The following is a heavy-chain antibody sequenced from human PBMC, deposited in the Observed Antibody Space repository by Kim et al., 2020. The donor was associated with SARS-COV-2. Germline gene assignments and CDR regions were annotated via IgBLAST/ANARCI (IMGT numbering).Heavy chain of an antibody. CDR1: GGSISSSSYY. CDR2: IYYSGST. CDR3: ARDLGIAAAGTY. J-gene: IGHJ4*02. V-gene: IGHV4-39*07. Sequence: SETLSLTCTVSGGSISSSSYYWGWIRQPPGKGLEWIGSIYYSGSTYYNPSLKSRVTISVDTSKNQFSLKLSSVTAADTAVYYCARDLGIAAAGTYWGQGT. D-gene: IGHD6-13*01.